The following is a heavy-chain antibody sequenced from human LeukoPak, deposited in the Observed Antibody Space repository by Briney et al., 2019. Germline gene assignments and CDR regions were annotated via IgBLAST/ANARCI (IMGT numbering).Heavy chain of an antibody. Sequence: PGGSLRLSCAASGFTFSSYAMSWARQAPGKGLEWVSVISGSGGTTYHADSVKGRFTISRDNSKNTLYLQMNSLRAKDTAVYYCAKRTNEGLRYFDSWGQGTLVTVSS. CDR1: GFTFSSYA. CDR2: ISGSGGTT. V-gene: IGHV3-23*01. D-gene: IGHD3-16*01. CDR3: AKRTNEGLRYFDS. J-gene: IGHJ4*02.